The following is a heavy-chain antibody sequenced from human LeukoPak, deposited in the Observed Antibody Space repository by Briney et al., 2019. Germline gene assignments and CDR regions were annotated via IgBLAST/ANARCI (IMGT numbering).Heavy chain of an antibody. Sequence: GGSLRLSCAASGFXVSSKEINWVRQAPGKGLEWVSVIYSGGRTYYTDSVKGRFTISRDNSKNTLYLQMNSLRAEDTALYYCARQSTVVTPSHWFFDLWGRGTLVTVSS. D-gene: IGHD4-23*01. V-gene: IGHV3-66*04. CDR2: IYSGGRT. CDR3: ARQSTVVTPSHWFFDL. CDR1: GFXVSSKE. J-gene: IGHJ2*01.